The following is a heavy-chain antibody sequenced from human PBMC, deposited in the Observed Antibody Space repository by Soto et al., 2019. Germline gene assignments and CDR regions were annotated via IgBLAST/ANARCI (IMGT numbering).Heavy chain of an antibody. D-gene: IGHD5-12*01. CDR1: GGSLTGYY. CDR2: IKDGGST. V-gene: IGHV4-34*01. Sequence: QVQLQQWGAGLLKPSETLSLTCAVNGGSLTGYYWSWIRQPPGKGLEWIGEIKDGGSTNYSPSLRGRATISSDTSNNQFSLKLNSVTAADTAVYYCARGQEGIVATHWYQGALVTVSS. J-gene: IGHJ4*02. CDR3: ARGQEGIVATH.